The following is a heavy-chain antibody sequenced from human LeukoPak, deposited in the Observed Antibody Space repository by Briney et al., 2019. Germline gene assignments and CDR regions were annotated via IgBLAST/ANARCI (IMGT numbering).Heavy chain of an antibody. CDR3: ATDRYSSSWYYFDY. D-gene: IGHD6-13*01. J-gene: IGHJ4*02. CDR1: GYTLTELS. Sequence: ASVKVSCKVSGYTLTELSMHWVRQAPGKGLEWMGGFDPEDGETVYAQKFQGRVTMTEDTSTDTAYMELSSLRSEDTAVYYCATDRYSSSWYYFDYWGQGTLVTVSS. CDR2: FDPEDGET. V-gene: IGHV1-24*01.